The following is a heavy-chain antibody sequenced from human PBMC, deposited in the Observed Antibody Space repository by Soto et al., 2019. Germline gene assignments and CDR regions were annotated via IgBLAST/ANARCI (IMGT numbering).Heavy chain of an antibody. CDR2: IKSKTDGGTT. CDR1: GFTFSDYY. V-gene: IGHV3-15*01. J-gene: IGHJ4*02. CDR3: TTDYLPIVVVPLGY. Sequence: GGSLRLSCAASGFTFSDYYMSWVRQAPGKGLEWVGRIKSKTDGGTTDYAAPVKGRFTISRDDSKNTLYLQMNSLKTEDTAVYYCTTDYLPIVVVPLGYWGQGTLVTVSS. D-gene: IGHD3-22*01.